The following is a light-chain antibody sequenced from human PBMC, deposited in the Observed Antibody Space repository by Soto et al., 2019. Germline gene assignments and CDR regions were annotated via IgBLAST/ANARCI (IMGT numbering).Light chain of an antibody. Sequence: QSALTQPASVSGSPGQSITISCTGTSSDVGGYNYVSWYQQHPGKAPKLIIYEVSNRPSGVSNRFSGSKSGNTASLPISGLQAEDEADYYCNSYTRKSTGGFGTGTKVTVL. CDR3: NSYTRKSTGG. V-gene: IGLV2-14*01. CDR1: SSDVGGYNY. CDR2: EVS. J-gene: IGLJ1*01.